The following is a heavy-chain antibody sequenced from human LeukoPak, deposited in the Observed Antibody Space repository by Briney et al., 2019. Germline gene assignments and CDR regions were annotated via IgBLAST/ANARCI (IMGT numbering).Heavy chain of an antibody. V-gene: IGHV3-48*03. D-gene: IGHD2-15*01. J-gene: IGHJ1*01. CDR2: ISSSGSTI. Sequence: GGSLRLSCAASGFTFSTYEMNWVRQAPGKGLEWVSYISSSGSTIDYADSVKGRFTISRDNAKNSLYLQMNSLRAEDTAVYYCARDPKCSGGSCYSTYFHHWGQGTLVTVSS. CDR1: GFTFSTYE. CDR3: ARDPKCSGGSCYSTYFHH.